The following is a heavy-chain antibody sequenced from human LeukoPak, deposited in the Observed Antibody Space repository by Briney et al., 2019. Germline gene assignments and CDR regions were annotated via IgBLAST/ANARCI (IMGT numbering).Heavy chain of an antibody. V-gene: IGHV4-34*01. Sequence: SETLSLTCAVYAGSLSDHYWNWIRQPPGKGLEWIGEINHGGSTSYNPSLKSRVTISVDTSKNQFSLKVISVTAADTAVYYCARGTRWLQSPWFDPWGQGTRVTVSS. CDR1: AGSLSDHY. J-gene: IGHJ5*02. CDR3: ARGTRWLQSPWFDP. D-gene: IGHD5-24*01. CDR2: INHGGST.